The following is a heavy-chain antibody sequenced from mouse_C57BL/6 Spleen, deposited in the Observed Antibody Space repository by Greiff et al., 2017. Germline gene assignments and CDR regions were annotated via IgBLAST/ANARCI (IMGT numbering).Heavy chain of an antibody. CDR3: ARHGGTGWYFDV. Sequence: EVQRVESGGGLVQPGGSLKLSCAASGFTFSDYYMYWVRQTPEKRLEWVAYISNGGGSTYYPDTVKGRFTISRDNAKNTLYLQMSRLKSEDTAMYYCARHGGTGWYFDVWGTGTTVTVSS. V-gene: IGHV5-12*01. CDR1: GFTFSDYY. CDR2: ISNGGGST. D-gene: IGHD3-3*01. J-gene: IGHJ1*03.